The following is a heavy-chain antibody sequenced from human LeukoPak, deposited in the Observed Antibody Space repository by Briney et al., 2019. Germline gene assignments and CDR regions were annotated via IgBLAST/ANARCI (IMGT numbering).Heavy chain of an antibody. Sequence: GGSLRLSCAASGFTFSSYGMHWVRQAPGKGLEWVAVISYDGSNKYYADSVKGRFTISRDNSKNTLYLQMNSLRAEDTAVYYCAKDRGGNSGYGSWGQGTLVTVSS. CDR1: GFTFSSYG. CDR3: AKDRGGNSGYGS. J-gene: IGHJ5*02. V-gene: IGHV3-30*18. D-gene: IGHD5-12*01. CDR2: ISYDGSNK.